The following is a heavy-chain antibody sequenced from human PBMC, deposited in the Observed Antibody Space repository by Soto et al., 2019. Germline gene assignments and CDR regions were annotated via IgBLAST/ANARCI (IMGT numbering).Heavy chain of an antibody. D-gene: IGHD2-15*01. CDR2: IYYSGST. V-gene: IGHV4-59*12. CDR1: GGSISSYY. J-gene: IGHJ3*02. CDR3: ARDMGYCSGGRCPVTDAFDI. Sequence: SETLSLTCTVSGGSISSYYWSWIRQPPGKGLEWIGYIYYSGSTNYNPSLKSRVTISVDTSKNQFSLKLSSVTAADTAVYYCARDMGYCSGGRCPVTDAFDIWDQGTMVTVS.